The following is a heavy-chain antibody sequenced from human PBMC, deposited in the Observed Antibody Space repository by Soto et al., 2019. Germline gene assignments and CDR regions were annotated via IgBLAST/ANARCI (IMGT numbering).Heavy chain of an antibody. D-gene: IGHD2-2*01. J-gene: IGHJ6*03. V-gene: IGHV4-59*08. Sequence: SETLSLTCTVSGGSISTYYWSWIRQPPGKGLEWIGYVYYSGSTNYNPSLKSRVTISLDTSKNQFSLKLSSVTAADTAVYYCARHGVPAATITYYYYYYMDVWGKGTTVTVSS. CDR1: GGSISTYY. CDR2: VYYSGST. CDR3: ARHGVPAATITYYYYYYMDV.